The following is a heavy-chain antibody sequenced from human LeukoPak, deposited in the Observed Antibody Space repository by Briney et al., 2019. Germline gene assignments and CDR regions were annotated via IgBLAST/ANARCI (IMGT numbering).Heavy chain of an antibody. Sequence: SETLSLTCTVSGGPISGSRTWGWVRQPPGKGLEWIGNIHYDGRTASNPSLKSRVTISLDTSTNQFSLKVNSVTATDTALYYCARVVTAAGLDLWGQGILVSIPS. J-gene: IGHJ5*02. V-gene: IGHV4-39*07. D-gene: IGHD6-25*01. CDR2: IHYDGRT. CDR3: ARVVTAAGLDL. CDR1: GGPISGSRT.